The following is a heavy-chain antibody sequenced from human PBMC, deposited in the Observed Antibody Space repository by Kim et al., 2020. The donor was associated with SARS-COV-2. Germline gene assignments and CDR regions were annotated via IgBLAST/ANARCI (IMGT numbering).Heavy chain of an antibody. CDR3: ARDSYSSGWYTVDY. Sequence: GGSLRLSCAASGFTFSSYSMNWVRQAPGKGLEWVSSISSSSSYIYYADSVKGRFTISRDNAKNSLYLQMNSLRAEDTAVYYCARDSYSSGWYTVDYWGQGTLVTVSS. V-gene: IGHV3-21*01. CDR2: ISSSSSYI. J-gene: IGHJ4*02. CDR1: GFTFSSYS. D-gene: IGHD6-19*01.